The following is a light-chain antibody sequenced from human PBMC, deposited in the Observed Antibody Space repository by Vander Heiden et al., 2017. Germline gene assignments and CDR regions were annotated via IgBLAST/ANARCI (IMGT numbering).Light chain of an antibody. J-gene: IGKJ5*01. CDR2: VAS. V-gene: IGKV1-39*01. Sequence: DIQMTQSPSSLSASVGDRVTITCRASQSISSYLNWYQHRPGKAPNLLIYVASTLQTGVPSRFSGSGSGTDFTLTITNLQPEDFAIYYCQQTDSTPITFGQGTQLDIK. CDR1: QSISSY. CDR3: QQTDSTPIT.